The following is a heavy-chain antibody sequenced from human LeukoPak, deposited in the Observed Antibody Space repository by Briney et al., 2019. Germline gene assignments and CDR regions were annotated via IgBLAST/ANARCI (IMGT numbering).Heavy chain of an antibody. CDR2: IRYDGSNK. V-gene: IGHV3-30*02. D-gene: IGHD3-22*01. CDR3: AKGAYYYDSSGPDY. CDR1: GFPFSDYV. J-gene: IGHJ4*02. Sequence: GGSLRLSCAASGFPFSDYVMHWVRQAPGKGLEWVAFIRYDGSNKYYADSVKGRFTISRDNSKNTLYLQVNSLRAEDTAVYYCAKGAYYYDSSGPDYWGQGTLVTVSS.